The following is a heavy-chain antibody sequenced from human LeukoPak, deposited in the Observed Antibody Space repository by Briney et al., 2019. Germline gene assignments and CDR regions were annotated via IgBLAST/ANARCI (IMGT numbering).Heavy chain of an antibody. CDR1: GFTFSSYW. J-gene: IGHJ4*02. CDR3: ARDWHSGSYFGGYFDY. CDR2: ISSSSGII. V-gene: IGHV3-48*04. Sequence: GGSLRLSCAASGFTFSSYWMSWVRQAPGKGLEWVSYISSSSGIIYYADSVEGRFTISRDSAKNSLFLQMNSLRAEDTAVYYCARDWHSGSYFGGYFDYWGQGTLVTVSS. D-gene: IGHD1-26*01.